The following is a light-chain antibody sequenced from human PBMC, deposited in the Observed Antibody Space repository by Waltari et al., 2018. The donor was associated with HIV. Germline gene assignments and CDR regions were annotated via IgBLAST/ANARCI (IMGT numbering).Light chain of an antibody. J-gene: IGKJ1*01. V-gene: IGKV3-20*01. Sequence: ELVLTQSPGTLSLSPGERATLSCRASQSVSTSYLAWYQHKRGQAPRLLMYATSTRATGIADRFSVSGSETDFTLIIKRLEPDDFAVYYCQHGRTFGQGTKVEIK. CDR1: QSVSTSY. CDR2: ATS. CDR3: QHGRT.